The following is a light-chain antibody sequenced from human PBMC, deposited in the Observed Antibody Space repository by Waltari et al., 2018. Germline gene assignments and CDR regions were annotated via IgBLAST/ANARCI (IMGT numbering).Light chain of an antibody. CDR1: QSVLYTSNNKNY. CDR2: WAS. V-gene: IGKV4-1*01. Sequence: DIVMTQSPDSLAVSLGERATINCKSSQSVLYTSNNKNYLTWYQQKPGQSPKLLIYWASTRESGVPDRFSGSGSGTDFTLTISSLRAEDVAVYYCQQYYSMPLTFGGGTKVEIK. J-gene: IGKJ4*01. CDR3: QQYYSMPLT.